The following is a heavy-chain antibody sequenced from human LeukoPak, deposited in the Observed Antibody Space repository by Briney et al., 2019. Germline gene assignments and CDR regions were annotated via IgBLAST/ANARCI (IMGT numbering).Heavy chain of an antibody. CDR3: AKGAPIYYFDY. D-gene: IGHD3-9*01. Sequence: GGSLRLSCAASGFTFSSYAMSWVRQAPGKGLEWVTVISDSGGSTYYADSVKGRFTISRDNSKNTLYLQKNSLRAEDTAVYYCAKGAPIYYFDYWGQGTLVTVSS. V-gene: IGHV3-23*01. J-gene: IGHJ4*02. CDR2: ISDSGGST. CDR1: GFTFSSYA.